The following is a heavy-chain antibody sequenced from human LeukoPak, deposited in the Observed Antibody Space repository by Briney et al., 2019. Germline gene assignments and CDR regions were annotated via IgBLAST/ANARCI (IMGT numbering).Heavy chain of an antibody. J-gene: IGHJ6*04. CDR1: GGSFSGYY. CDR3: ARGRIAAPRVDV. CDR2: INHSGST. Sequence: PSETLSLTCAVYGGSFSGYYWSWIRQPPGKGLEWIGEINHSGSTNYNPSLKSRVTISVDTSKNQFSLKLSSVTAADTAVYYCARGRIAAPRVDVWGKGTTVTVSS. D-gene: IGHD6-6*01. V-gene: IGHV4-34*01.